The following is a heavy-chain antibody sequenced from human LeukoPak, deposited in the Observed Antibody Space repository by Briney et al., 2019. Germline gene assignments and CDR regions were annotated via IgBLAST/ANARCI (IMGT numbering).Heavy chain of an antibody. D-gene: IGHD1-26*01. CDR1: GGSISSHY. Sequence: SETLSLTCTVSGGSISSHYWSWIRQPPGKGLEWIGSIYHSGSTYYNPSLKSRVTISVDTSKNQFSLKLSSVTAADTAVYYCARDGSNDWFDPWGQGTLVTVSS. CDR3: ARDGSNDWFDP. V-gene: IGHV4-59*11. CDR2: IYHSGST. J-gene: IGHJ5*02.